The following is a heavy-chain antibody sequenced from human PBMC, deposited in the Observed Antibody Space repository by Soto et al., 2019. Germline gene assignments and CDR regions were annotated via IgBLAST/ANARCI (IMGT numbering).Heavy chain of an antibody. CDR3: ARGSQTTVTTYYYYYYGMDV. Sequence: GGSLRLSCAASGFTFSSYAMHWVRQAPGKGLEWVAVISYDGSNKYYADSVKGRFTISRDNSKNTLYLQMNSLRAADTAVYYCARGSQTTVTTYYYYYYGMDVWGQGTTVTVSS. J-gene: IGHJ6*02. V-gene: IGHV3-30-3*01. CDR2: ISYDGSNK. D-gene: IGHD4-17*01. CDR1: GFTFSSYA.